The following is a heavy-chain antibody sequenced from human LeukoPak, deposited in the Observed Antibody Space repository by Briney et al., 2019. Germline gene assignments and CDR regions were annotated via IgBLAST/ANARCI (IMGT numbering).Heavy chain of an antibody. CDR2: IYTSGST. J-gene: IGHJ5*02. D-gene: IGHD5-24*01. CDR1: GGSISSYY. V-gene: IGHV4-4*07. CDR3: ARQYRRMAVTHDWFDP. Sequence: PSETLSLTCTVSGGSISSYYWSWIRQPAGKGLEWIGRIYTSGSTNYNPSLKSRVTMSVDTSKNQFSLKLSSVTAADTAVYYCARQYRRMAVTHDWFDPWGQGTLVTVSS.